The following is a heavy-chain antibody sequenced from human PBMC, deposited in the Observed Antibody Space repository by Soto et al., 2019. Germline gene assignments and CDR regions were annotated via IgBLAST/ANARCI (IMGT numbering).Heavy chain of an antibody. V-gene: IGHV3-53*01. J-gene: IGHJ4*02. CDR2: IYYNGNT. Sequence: VQLVESGGGLIQPGGSLRLSCAGSGFTVSDNHMTWVRQAPGRGPEWVSTIYYNGNTFHADSVWGRFTISRDTSKNMLYHQMNSLRAEDTAVYYCATGEDTAKDGYWGQGTLVTVSS. D-gene: IGHD5-18*01. CDR1: GFTVSDNH. CDR3: ATGEDTAKDGY.